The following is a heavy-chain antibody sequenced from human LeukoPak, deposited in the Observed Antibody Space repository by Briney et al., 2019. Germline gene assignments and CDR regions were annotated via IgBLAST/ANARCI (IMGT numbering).Heavy chain of an antibody. D-gene: IGHD3-10*01. J-gene: IGHJ4*02. CDR1: GGTFSSYT. Sequence: ATVKVSCKASGGTFSSYTISWVRQAPGQGLEWMGRIIPILGIANYAQKFQGRVTITADKSTSTAYVELNSLRSEDTAVYYCARDSPSFGEDPKSALDYWGQGTPVTVSS. CDR3: ARDSPSFGEDPKSALDY. CDR2: IIPILGIA. V-gene: IGHV1-69*04.